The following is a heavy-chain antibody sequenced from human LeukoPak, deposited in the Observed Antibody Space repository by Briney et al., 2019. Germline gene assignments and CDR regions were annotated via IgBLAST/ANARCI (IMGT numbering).Heavy chain of an antibody. CDR3: ARGRSIVVVVAAKNWFDP. J-gene: IGHJ5*02. D-gene: IGHD2-15*01. V-gene: IGHV1-2*02. CDR2: INPNSGGT. Sequence: ASVKVSCKASGYTFTGYYMLWVRQAPGQGLEWMGWINPNSGGTNYAQKFQGRVTMTRDTSISTAYMELSRLRSDDTAVYYCARGRSIVVVVAAKNWFDPWGQGTLVTVSS. CDR1: GYTFTGYY.